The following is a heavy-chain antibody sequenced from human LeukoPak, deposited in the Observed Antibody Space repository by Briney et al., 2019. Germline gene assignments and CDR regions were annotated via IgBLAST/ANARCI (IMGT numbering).Heavy chain of an antibody. CDR1: GFTFDHYP. Sequence: PGGSLRLSCAVSGFTFDHYPMHWVRQTPGKGLQWVSVISWDGVSTYYTHSVKGRFTISRDNSKNSLYLQMNSLRTEDTALYYCAKGRVIYSTSSATDYWGQGTLVTVSS. V-gene: IGHV3-43*01. CDR2: ISWDGVST. J-gene: IGHJ4*02. D-gene: IGHD6-6*01. CDR3: AKGRVIYSTSSATDY.